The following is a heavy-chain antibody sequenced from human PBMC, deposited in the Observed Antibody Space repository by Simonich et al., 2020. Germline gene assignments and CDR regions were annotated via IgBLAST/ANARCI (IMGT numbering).Heavy chain of an antibody. CDR2: INPNSGGT. V-gene: IGHV1-2*02. J-gene: IGHJ3*02. CDR3: ARDPVVPAAIRNAFDI. CDR1: GYTFPGYY. D-gene: IGHD2-2*01. Sequence: QVQLVQSGAEVKKPGASVKVSCKASGYTFPGYYMHWVRQAPGKGLEWMGWINPNSGGTNYAKKLQGRVTMTRETSISTAYMELSRLRSDDTAVYYCARDPVVPAAIRNAFDIWGQGTMVTVSS.